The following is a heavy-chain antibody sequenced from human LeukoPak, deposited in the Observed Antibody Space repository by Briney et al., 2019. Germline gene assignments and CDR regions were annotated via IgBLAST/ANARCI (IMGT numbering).Heavy chain of an antibody. J-gene: IGHJ5*02. CDR1: AFSLNAYN. Sequence: GGSLRLSCAASAFSLNAYNMNWVRQAPGKGLEWVSSISYTGTYTYYADSVKGRFTISRDNSKNTLYLQMNSLRAEDTAVYYCARVVLLRWFDPWGQGTLVTVSS. CDR2: ISYTGTYT. V-gene: IGHV3-21*04. D-gene: IGHD3-3*01. CDR3: ARVVLLRWFDP.